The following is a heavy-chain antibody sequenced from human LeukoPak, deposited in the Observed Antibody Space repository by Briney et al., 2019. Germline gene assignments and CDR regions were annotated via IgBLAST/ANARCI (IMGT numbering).Heavy chain of an antibody. CDR3: ATSPIRHCSGGSCYPNWFGP. D-gene: IGHD2-15*01. CDR1: GYTLTELS. V-gene: IGHV1-24*01. Sequence: GASVKVSCKVSGYTLTELSMHWVRQAPGKGLEWMGGFDPEDGETIYAQKFQGRVTMTEDTSTDTAYMELSSLRSEDTAVYHCATSPIRHCSGGSCYPNWFGPWGQGTLVTVSS. J-gene: IGHJ5*02. CDR2: FDPEDGET.